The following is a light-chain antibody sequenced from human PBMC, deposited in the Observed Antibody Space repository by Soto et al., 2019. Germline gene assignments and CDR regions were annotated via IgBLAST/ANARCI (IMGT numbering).Light chain of an antibody. J-gene: IGKJ1*01. CDR3: LQGTYWPPWT. V-gene: IGKV2-28*01. Sequence: DIVMTQSPLSLPVTPGEPASISCRSSQSLLHSNGYNYLDWYLQKPGQSPQLLIYLGSNRASGVPDRFSGSGSGTDFTLKISRVEAEDVGTYYCLQGTYWPPWTFGQGTKVDIK. CDR2: LGS. CDR1: QSLLHSNGYNY.